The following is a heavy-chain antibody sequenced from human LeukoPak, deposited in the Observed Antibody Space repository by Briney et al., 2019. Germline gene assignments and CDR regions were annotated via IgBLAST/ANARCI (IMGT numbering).Heavy chain of an antibody. CDR2: ISGSGGST. Sequence: GGSLRLSCAASGFTFSSYAMSWVRQAPGKGVEWVSGISGSGGSTYYADSVKGRFTISRDNSKNTLYLQMNSLRAEDTAVYYCAKDLDILTGYYAFQHWARAPWSPSPQ. CDR1: GFTFSSYA. V-gene: IGHV3-23*01. CDR3: AKDLDILTGYYAFQH. J-gene: IGHJ1*01. D-gene: IGHD3-9*01.